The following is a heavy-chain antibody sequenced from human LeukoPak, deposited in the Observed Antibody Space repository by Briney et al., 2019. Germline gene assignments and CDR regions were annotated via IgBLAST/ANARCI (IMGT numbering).Heavy chain of an antibody. D-gene: IGHD5-12*01. CDR2: IYYSGST. CDR3: ARVVVATIPYYYYGMDV. CDR1: GGSISSYY. J-gene: IGHJ6*02. V-gene: IGHV4-59*01. Sequence: SETLSLTCTVSGGSISSYYWSWIRQPPGKGLEWIGYIYYSGSTNYNPSLKSRVTISVDTSKNQFCLKLSSVTAADTAVYYCARVVVATIPYYYYGMDVWGQGTTVTVSS.